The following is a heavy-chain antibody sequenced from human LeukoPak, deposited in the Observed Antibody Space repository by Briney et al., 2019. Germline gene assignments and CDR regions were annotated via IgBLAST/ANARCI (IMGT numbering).Heavy chain of an antibody. CDR2: INRDSGST. Sequence: GGSLRLSCAASGFTFSSYAMHWVRQAPGKGLEWVSAINRDSGSTYYADSVRGRFTISRDNSKNTLYLHMSSLRAEDTAVYYCAKEPRGSSSRLIYFDYWGQGTLVTVSS. J-gene: IGHJ4*02. CDR3: AKEPRGSSSRLIYFDY. CDR1: GFTFSSYA. D-gene: IGHD6-13*01. V-gene: IGHV3-23*01.